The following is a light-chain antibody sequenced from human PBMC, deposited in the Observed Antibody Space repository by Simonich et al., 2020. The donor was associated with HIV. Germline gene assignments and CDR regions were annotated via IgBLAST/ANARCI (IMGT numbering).Light chain of an antibody. CDR2: DTS. CDR3: QQRTNWLT. Sequence: EIVLTQSPATLSLSPGERATLSCRASQGVGTYLAWYQQKPGQPPRLLIYDTSNRAPGIPARFSGSGSGTDFTLTINSLEPGDSAVYYCQQRTNWLTFGGGTKVEIK. J-gene: IGKJ4*01. V-gene: IGKV3-11*01. CDR1: QGVGTY.